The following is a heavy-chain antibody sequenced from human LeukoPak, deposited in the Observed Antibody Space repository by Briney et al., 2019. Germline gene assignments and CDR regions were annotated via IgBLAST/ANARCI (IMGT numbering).Heavy chain of an antibody. J-gene: IGHJ6*03. CDR1: GGSISTYF. CDR2: IYYSGST. D-gene: IGHD3-10*01. Sequence: SETLSLTCTVSGGSISTYFWSWIRQPPGKGLEWIGYIYYSGSTNYNSSLKSRVTISVDTSKNQFSLKLSSMTAADTAVYYCATKSLADGSGSYPYYYYYYMDVWGKGTTVTVSS. CDR3: ATKSLADGSGSYPYYYYYYMDV. V-gene: IGHV4-59*01.